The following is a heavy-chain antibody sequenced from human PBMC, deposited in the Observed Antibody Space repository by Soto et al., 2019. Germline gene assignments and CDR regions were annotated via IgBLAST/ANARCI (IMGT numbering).Heavy chain of an antibody. J-gene: IGHJ4*02. D-gene: IGHD1-20*01. V-gene: IGHV3-23*01. Sequence: PGGSLRLSCVASGFSFSSQAMSWARQAPGKGLEWVSAISGSGISTYYADSVKGRFTISRDNSKNTLYLQMNSLRAEDTAVYYCAKPPDYNWNDYWGQGTLVTVSS. CDR1: GFSFSSQA. CDR2: ISGSGIST. CDR3: AKPPDYNWNDY.